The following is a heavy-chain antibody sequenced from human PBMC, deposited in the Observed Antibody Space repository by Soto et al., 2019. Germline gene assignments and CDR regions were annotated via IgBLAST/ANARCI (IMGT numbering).Heavy chain of an antibody. Sequence: SETLSLTCTVPGGSISSGYDFWTWIRQPPGKGLEWIGYIYYSGSTYYNPSLKSRLTMSVDTSKNQFSLKLSSVTAADTAVYYCARDRAKWKDYYYYGMDVWGQGTTVTVSS. CDR3: ARDRAKWKDYYYYGMDV. CDR1: GGSISSGYDF. CDR2: IYYSGST. V-gene: IGHV4-30-4*01. D-gene: IGHD1-20*01. J-gene: IGHJ6*02.